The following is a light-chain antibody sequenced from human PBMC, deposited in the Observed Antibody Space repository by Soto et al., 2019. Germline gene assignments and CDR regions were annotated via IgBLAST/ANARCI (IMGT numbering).Light chain of an antibody. CDR1: HDISNY. CDR2: GAS. Sequence: AIRMTQSQSSFSASTGDRVAITCRASHDISNYLAWYQQKPGKAPKLLISGASTLQSGVPSRFSGSGSGTDFTLTISSLQSEDFATYYCQQYDNYPYTFGQGTKLDIK. J-gene: IGKJ2*01. CDR3: QQYDNYPYT. V-gene: IGKV1-8*01.